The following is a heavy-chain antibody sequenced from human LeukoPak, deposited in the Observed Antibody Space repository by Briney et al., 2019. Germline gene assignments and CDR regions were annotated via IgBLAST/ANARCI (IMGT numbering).Heavy chain of an antibody. CDR1: GFTFSNYW. CDR2: IKQDGSEK. D-gene: IGHD3-9*01. Sequence: GGSLRLSCAASGFTFSNYWMSWVRQAPGKGLEWVANIKQDGSEKYYVDSVKGRFTISRDNAKNSLYLQMNSLRAEDTAVYYCAKASAYVSLTGNYCYFDYWGQGTLVAVSS. V-gene: IGHV3-7*03. J-gene: IGHJ4*02. CDR3: AKASAYVSLTGNYCYFDY.